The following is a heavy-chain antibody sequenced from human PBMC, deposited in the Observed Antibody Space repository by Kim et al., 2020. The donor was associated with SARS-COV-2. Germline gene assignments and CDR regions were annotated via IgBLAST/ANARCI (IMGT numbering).Heavy chain of an antibody. D-gene: IGHD2-15*01. J-gene: IGHJ5*02. V-gene: IGHV3-23*01. CDR1: GFTFSSYA. CDR3: AKDAPVRYCSGGSCPESFDP. Sequence: GGSLRLSCAASGFTFSSYAMSWVRQAPGKGLEWVSAISGSGGSTYYADSVKGRFTISRDNSKNTLYLQMNSLRAEDTAVYYCAKDAPVRYCSGGSCPESFDPWGQGTLVTFSS. CDR2: ISGSGGST.